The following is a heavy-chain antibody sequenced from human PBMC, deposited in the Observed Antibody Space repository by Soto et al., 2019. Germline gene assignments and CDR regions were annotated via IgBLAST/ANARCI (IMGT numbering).Heavy chain of an antibody. D-gene: IGHD6-19*01. CDR3: VKDLRIDLIAVAPG. J-gene: IGHJ4*02. CDR1: GFTFSSYA. CDR2: ISSNGGST. V-gene: IGHV3-64D*06. Sequence: GGSLRLSCSASGFTFSSYAMHWVRQAPGKGLEYVSAISSNGGSTHYADSVKGRFTISRDNSKNTLYLQMSSLRAEDTAVYYCVKDLRIDLIAVAPGWGQGTLVTVSS.